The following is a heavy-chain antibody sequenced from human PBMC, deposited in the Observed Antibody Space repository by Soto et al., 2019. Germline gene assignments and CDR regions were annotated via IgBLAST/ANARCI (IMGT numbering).Heavy chain of an antibody. D-gene: IGHD2-2*01. V-gene: IGHV4-4*07. CDR2: IYTSGST. Sequence: SETLSLTCTVSGGSISSYYWSWIRQPAGKGLEWIGRIYTSGSTNYNPSLKSRVTMSVDTSKNQFSLKLSSVTAADTAVYYCARINMDCSSTSCYHSPDAFDIWGQGTRVTVS. CDR3: ARINMDCSSTSCYHSPDAFDI. CDR1: GGSISSYY. J-gene: IGHJ3*02.